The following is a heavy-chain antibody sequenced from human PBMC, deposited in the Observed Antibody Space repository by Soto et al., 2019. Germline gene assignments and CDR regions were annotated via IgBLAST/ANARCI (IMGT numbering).Heavy chain of an antibody. CDR2: IYPGDSDT. CDR3: ARRLCQSFRGDYYYGMAV. V-gene: IGHV5-51*01. CDR1: GYSFTSYW. D-gene: IGHD3-10*01. J-gene: IGHJ6*02. Sequence: PGESLKISGKGSGYSFTSYWIGWVRQMPGKGLEWMGIIYPGDSDTRYSPSFQGQVTISADKSISTAYLQWSSLKASDTAMYYCARRLCQSFRGDYYYGMAVWGQGTTVTVSS.